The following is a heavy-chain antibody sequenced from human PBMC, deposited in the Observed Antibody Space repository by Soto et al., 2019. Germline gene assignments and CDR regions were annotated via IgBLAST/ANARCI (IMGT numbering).Heavy chain of an antibody. V-gene: IGHV3-9*01. D-gene: IGHD5-12*01. CDR2: ISWNSGSI. CDR3: AKARSGCDIGY. J-gene: IGHJ4*02. Sequence: EVQLVESGGGLVQPGRSLRLSCAASGFTFDDYAMHWVRQAPGKGLEWVSGISWNSGSIGYADSVKGRFTISRDNAKNSLYLQMNSLRAEDTALYYCAKARSGCDIGYWGQGTLVTVSS. CDR1: GFTFDDYA.